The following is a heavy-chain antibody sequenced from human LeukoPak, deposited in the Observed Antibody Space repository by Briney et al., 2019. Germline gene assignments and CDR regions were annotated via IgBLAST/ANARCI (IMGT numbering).Heavy chain of an antibody. CDR3: AKDPRYSGYPLDI. J-gene: IGHJ3*02. V-gene: IGHV3-23*01. D-gene: IGHD6-25*01. CDR2: ISGSGGST. CDR1: GFTFSSYA. Sequence: PGGSLRLSCAASGFTFSSYAMSWVRQSPGKGLEWVSAISGSGGSTYYADSVKGRFTISRDNSKNTLYLQMNSLRAEDTAVYYCAKDPRYSGYPLDIWGQGTMVTVSS.